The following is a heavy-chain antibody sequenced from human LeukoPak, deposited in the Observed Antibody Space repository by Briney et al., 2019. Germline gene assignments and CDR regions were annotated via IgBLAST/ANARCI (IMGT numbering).Heavy chain of an antibody. V-gene: IGHV4-34*01. Sequence: SETLSLTCAVYGGSFSGYYWSWIRQPPGKGLEWIGEINHSGSTNYNPSLKSRVTISVDTSKNQFSLKLSSVTAAGTAVYYCARGGVAVAVDYWGQGTLVTVSS. CDR3: ARGGVAVAVDY. CDR2: INHSGST. D-gene: IGHD6-19*01. CDR1: GGSFSGYY. J-gene: IGHJ4*02.